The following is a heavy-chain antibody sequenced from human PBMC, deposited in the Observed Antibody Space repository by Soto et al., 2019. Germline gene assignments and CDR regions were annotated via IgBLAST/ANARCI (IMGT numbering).Heavy chain of an antibody. Sequence: GGSLRLSCTASGFTSGDYAMSWFRQAPGKGLEWVGFIRSKAYGGTTEYAASVKGRFTISRDDSKSIAYLQMNSLKTEDTAVYYCTRDLGIAAATSALFDYWGQGTLVTVSS. V-gene: IGHV3-49*03. CDR2: IRSKAYGGTT. CDR3: TRDLGIAAATSALFDY. J-gene: IGHJ4*02. CDR1: GFTSGDYA. D-gene: IGHD6-13*01.